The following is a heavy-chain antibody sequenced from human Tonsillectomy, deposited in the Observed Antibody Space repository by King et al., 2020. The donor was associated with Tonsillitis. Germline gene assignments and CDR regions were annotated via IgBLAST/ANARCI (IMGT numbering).Heavy chain of an antibody. CDR2: IRSKANSFAT. CDR3: TTFAAPEYGDYGDY. Sequence: VQLVESGGGLVQPGGSLKLSCAASRFTFSGSAMHWVRQASGKGREWVGRIRSKANSFATAYAASVKGRFTISRDDSKNTVYLQMNSLKTEDTAVYYCTTFAAPEYGDYGDYWGQGTLVTVSS. V-gene: IGHV3-73*02. CDR1: RFTFSGSA. D-gene: IGHD4-17*01. J-gene: IGHJ4*02.